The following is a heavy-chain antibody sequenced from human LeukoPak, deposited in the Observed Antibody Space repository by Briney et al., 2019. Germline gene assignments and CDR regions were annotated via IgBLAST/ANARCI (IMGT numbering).Heavy chain of an antibody. V-gene: IGHV4-30-4*02. CDR3: ARALDFRDAFDI. J-gene: IGHJ3*02. D-gene: IGHD3-3*01. Sequence: SETLSLTCTVSGGSISSGDYYWSWIRQPPGKGLEWIGYIYYSGSTYYNPSLKSRVTISVDTSKNQFSLKLSSVTAADTAVYYCARALDFRDAFDIWGQGTMVTVSS. CDR1: GGSISSGDYY. CDR2: IYYSGST.